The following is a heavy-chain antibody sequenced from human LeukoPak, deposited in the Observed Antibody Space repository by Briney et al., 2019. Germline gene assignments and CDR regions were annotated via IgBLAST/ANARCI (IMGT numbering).Heavy chain of an antibody. CDR1: GYTFTSYD. CDR3: VRAPPSGGSTDY. Sequence: GASVKVSCKASGYTFTSYDINWVRQATGQGLEWMGWMNPNSGNTGYAQKFQGRVTMTRNTSISTAYMELSSLRSEDTAVYYCVRAPPSGGSTDYWGQGTLVTVSS. CDR2: MNPNSGNT. J-gene: IGHJ4*02. V-gene: IGHV1-8*01. D-gene: IGHD3-10*01.